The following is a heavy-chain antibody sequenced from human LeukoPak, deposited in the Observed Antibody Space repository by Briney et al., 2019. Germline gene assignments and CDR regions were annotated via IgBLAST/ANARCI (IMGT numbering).Heavy chain of an antibody. CDR2: IYYTGST. CDR3: ARPNRSGYTRDAFDI. J-gene: IGHJ3*02. V-gene: IGHV4-39*01. CDR1: GGSISSSSYY. D-gene: IGHD3-22*01. Sequence: PSETLFLTCTVSGGSISSSSYYWGWIRQSPGKGLEWIASIYYTGSTYYNPSLKSRATISVDTSKNQFSLKLSSVTAADTAVYYCARPNRSGYTRDAFDIWGQGTMVTVSS.